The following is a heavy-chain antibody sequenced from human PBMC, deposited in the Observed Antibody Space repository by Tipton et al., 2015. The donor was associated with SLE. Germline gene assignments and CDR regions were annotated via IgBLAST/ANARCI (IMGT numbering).Heavy chain of an antibody. J-gene: IGHJ6*03. CDR3: AKALAGTIYYYYMDV. CDR2: LYRDGTT. Sequence: SLRLSCAASGFTVRSTYMNWVRQAPGKGLEWVSILYRDGTTYYADSVQGRFTVSRDNSKNILYLQMNSLKAEDTAVYYCAKALAGTIYYYYMDVWGKGTTVTVSS. V-gene: IGHV3-53*05. D-gene: IGHD6-19*01. CDR1: GFTVRSTY.